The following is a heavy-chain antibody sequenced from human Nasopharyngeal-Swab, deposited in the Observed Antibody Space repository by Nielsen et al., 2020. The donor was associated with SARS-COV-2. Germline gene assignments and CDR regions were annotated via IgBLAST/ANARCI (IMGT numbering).Heavy chain of an antibody. D-gene: IGHD6-19*01. Sequence: GESLKISCAASGFTFSSYAMGWVRQAPGKGLGWVSAISGSGGSTYYADSVKGRFTISRDNSKNTLYLQMNSLRAEDTAVYYCANTGVAGTPGGFDYWGQGTLVTVSS. CDR3: ANTGVAGTPGGFDY. CDR1: GFTFSSYA. J-gene: IGHJ4*02. CDR2: ISGSGGST. V-gene: IGHV3-23*01.